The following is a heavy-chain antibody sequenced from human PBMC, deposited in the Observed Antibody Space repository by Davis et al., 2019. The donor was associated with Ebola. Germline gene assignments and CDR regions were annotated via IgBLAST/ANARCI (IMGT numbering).Heavy chain of an antibody. J-gene: IGHJ4*02. V-gene: IGHV1-2*02. CDR3: ARVLRVVVPIMCLGY. CDR2: INPNSGGT. Sequence: ASVKVSCKASGYTFTGYYMHWVRQAPGQGLEWMGWINPNSGGTNYAQKFQGRVTMTRDTSISTAYMELSRLRSDDTAVYYCARVLRVVVPIMCLGYWGQGTLVTVSS. D-gene: IGHD3-22*01. CDR1: GYTFTGYY.